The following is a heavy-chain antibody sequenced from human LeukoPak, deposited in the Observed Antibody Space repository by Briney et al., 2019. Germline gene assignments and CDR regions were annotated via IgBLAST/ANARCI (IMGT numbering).Heavy chain of an antibody. Sequence: SETLSLTCTVSGGSIGSSSYNWGWIRQPPGKGLEWIGSIYYSGRTYYNPSLKSRVTISVDTSKNQFSLKLSSVTAADTAVYYCARIITYYDFSCWFDPWGQGTLVTVSS. CDR2: IYYSGRT. D-gene: IGHD3-3*01. J-gene: IGHJ5*02. CDR3: ARIITYYDFSCWFDP. V-gene: IGHV4-39*01. CDR1: GGSIGSSSYN.